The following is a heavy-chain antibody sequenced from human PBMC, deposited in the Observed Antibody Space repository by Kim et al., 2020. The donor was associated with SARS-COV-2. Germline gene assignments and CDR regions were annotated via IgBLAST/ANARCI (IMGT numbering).Heavy chain of an antibody. J-gene: IGHJ4*02. D-gene: IGHD2-8*01. CDR1: GESFSGYY. CDR2: INHSGST. Sequence: SETLSLTCAVYGESFSGYYWGWIRQPPGKGLEWIGEINHSGSTNYKPSLKSRVTISVDTSKNQFSLKLRSVTAADTDVYYCARGHPRQEFVHLGFYFDYWGQGTLVTVSS. CDR3: ARGHPRQEFVHLGFYFDY. V-gene: IGHV4-34*01.